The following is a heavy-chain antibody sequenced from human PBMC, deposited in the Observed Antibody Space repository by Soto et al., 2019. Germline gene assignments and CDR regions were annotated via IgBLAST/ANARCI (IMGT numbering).Heavy chain of an antibody. J-gene: IGHJ6*02. Sequence: ASETLSLTCAVYGGSFSGYYWSWIRQPPGKGLEWIGEINHSGSTNYNPSLKSRVTISVDTSKNQFSLKLSSVTAADTAVYYCAGMVRGVIVYYYGMDVWGQGTTVTVSS. CDR3: AGMVRGVIVYYYGMDV. CDR1: GGSFSGYY. CDR2: INHSGST. D-gene: IGHD3-10*01. V-gene: IGHV4-34*01.